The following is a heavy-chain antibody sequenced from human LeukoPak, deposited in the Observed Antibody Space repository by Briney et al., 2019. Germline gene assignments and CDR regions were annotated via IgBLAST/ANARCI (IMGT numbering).Heavy chain of an antibody. Sequence: GASVKVSCKASGYTFTSYDINWVRQATGQRLEWMGRINPNSGGTNYAQKFQGRVTMTRDTSISTAYMELSRLRSDDTAVYYCAREGARIAARRASGFDPWGQGTLVTVSS. CDR1: GYTFTSYD. CDR2: INPNSGGT. J-gene: IGHJ5*02. D-gene: IGHD6-6*01. V-gene: IGHV1-2*06. CDR3: AREGARIAARRASGFDP.